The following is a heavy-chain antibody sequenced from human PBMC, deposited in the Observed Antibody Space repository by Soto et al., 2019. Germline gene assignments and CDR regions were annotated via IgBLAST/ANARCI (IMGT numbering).Heavy chain of an antibody. CDR3: ARSGSYLSWYNWFDP. CDR2: IYYSTNT. CDR1: GGSVSGGGYY. D-gene: IGHD1-26*01. Sequence: PSETLSLTCTVSGGSVSGGGYYWSWIRQPPGKGLEWIGYIYYSTNTNYNPSLKSRVTISVDTSKSQFSLKLSSVTAADTAVYYCARSGSYLSWYNWFDPWGQGTLVTVSS. J-gene: IGHJ5*02. V-gene: IGHV4-61*08.